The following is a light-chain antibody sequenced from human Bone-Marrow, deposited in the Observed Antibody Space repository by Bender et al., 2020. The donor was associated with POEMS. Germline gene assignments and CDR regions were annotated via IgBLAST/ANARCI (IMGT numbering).Light chain of an antibody. V-gene: IGLV1-44*01. CDR1: NSNIGTNA. J-gene: IGLJ3*02. CDR2: SDN. CDR3: AAWDAGLGGGV. Sequence: QSVLTQPPSASGTPGQRVTISCSGSNSNIGTNAVNWYQQFPGTAPKLLIYSDNQRPSGVPDRFYAFTAGTSASLAISGLQSEDEADYYWAAWDAGLGGGVFGGGTKLTVL.